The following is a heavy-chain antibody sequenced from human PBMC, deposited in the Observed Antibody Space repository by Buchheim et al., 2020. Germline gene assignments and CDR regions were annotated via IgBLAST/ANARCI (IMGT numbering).Heavy chain of an antibody. D-gene: IGHD5-12*01. CDR2: ISSSAGTI. V-gene: IGHV3-48*03. Sequence: EVQLVESGGDLVQPGGSLRLSCAVTGFTFSSYEMNWVRQAPGKGLEWVSYISSSAGTIYYADSVKGRFTISRDNAKNSLYLQMNSLRAEDTAVYYCARDRGGYDYFDYWGQGTL. J-gene: IGHJ4*02. CDR3: ARDRGGYDYFDY. CDR1: GFTFSSYE.